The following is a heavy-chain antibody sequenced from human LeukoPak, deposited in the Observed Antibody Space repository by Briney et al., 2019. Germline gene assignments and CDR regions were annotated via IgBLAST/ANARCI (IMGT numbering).Heavy chain of an antibody. J-gene: IGHJ6*02. D-gene: IGHD3-10*01. V-gene: IGHV4-61*05. Sequence: SETLSLTCTVSGGSISSSSYYWGWIRQPPGKGLEWIGYIYYSGSTNYNPSLKSRVTISVDTSKNQFSLKLSSVTAADTAVYYCARGKRSGGSGSYFSRDYYYGMDVWGQGTTVTVSS. CDR2: IYYSGST. CDR3: ARGKRSGGSGSYFSRDYYYGMDV. CDR1: GGSISSSSYY.